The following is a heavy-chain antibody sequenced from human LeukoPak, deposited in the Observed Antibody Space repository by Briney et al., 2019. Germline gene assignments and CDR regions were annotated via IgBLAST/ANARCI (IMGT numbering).Heavy chain of an antibody. CDR2: IYISGIT. CDR1: GFSISTND. CDR3: AKRSPPY. D-gene: IGHD3-10*01. Sequence: GGSLRLSCTASGFSISTNDMNWVRQAPGKGLEWVSLIYISGITKYADSVQGRFTISRDTSTLCLQMNSLRAEDTAVYYCAKRSPPYWGQGTLVTVSS. V-gene: IGHV3-66*04. J-gene: IGHJ4*02.